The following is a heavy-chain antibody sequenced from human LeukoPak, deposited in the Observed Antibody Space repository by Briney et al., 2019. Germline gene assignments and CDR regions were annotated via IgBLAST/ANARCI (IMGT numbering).Heavy chain of an antibody. CDR3: VRASSLRFLEWLVYYYYYYMDV. V-gene: IGHV3-30*01. CDR2: ISYDGSNK. D-gene: IGHD3-3*01. J-gene: IGHJ6*03. CDR1: GFTFSSYA. Sequence: GGSLRLSCAASGFTFSSYAMHWVRQAPGKGLEWVAVISYDGSNKYYADSVKGRFTISRDNSKNTLYLQMNSLRAEDTAVYYCVRASSLRFLEWLVYYYYYYMDVWGKGTTVTVSS.